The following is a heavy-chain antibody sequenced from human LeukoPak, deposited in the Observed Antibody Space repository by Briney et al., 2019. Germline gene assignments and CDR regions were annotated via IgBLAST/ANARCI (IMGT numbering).Heavy chain of an antibody. Sequence: QTGGSLRLSCAASGFTFNNYNMNWARQAPGKGLEWVSSISSGSTTIYYADSVKGRFSVSRDNAKNSLYLQMNSLRAEDTAVYYCAREGLWLAHFDFWGQGTLVTVSS. J-gene: IGHJ4*02. D-gene: IGHD6-19*01. CDR3: AREGLWLAHFDF. CDR1: GFTFNNYN. CDR2: ISSGSTTI. V-gene: IGHV3-48*04.